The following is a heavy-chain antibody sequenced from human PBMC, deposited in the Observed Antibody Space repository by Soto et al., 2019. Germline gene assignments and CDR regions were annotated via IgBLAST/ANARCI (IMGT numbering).Heavy chain of an antibody. V-gene: IGHV4-59*12. J-gene: IGHJ6*03. CDR1: GGSISSYY. D-gene: IGHD2-2*01. Sequence: SETLSLTCTVSGGSISSYYWSWIRQPPGKGLEWIGYIYYSGSTNYNPSLKSRVTISVDTSKNQFSLKLRSVTAADTALYSCARVVKEGCACYYYYYIDGWAKGT. CDR2: IYYSGST. CDR3: ARVVKEGCACYYYYYIDG.